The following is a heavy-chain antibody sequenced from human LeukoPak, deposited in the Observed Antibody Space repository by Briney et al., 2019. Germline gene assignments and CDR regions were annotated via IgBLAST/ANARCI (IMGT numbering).Heavy chain of an antibody. CDR1: GFAFSSYA. CDR2: IRGSGATT. Sequence: GGSLRLSCAASGFAFSSYAMSWVRQAPGKGLEWVSCIRGSGATTFHADSVKGRLTISRDNSKNTLYLQMNGLRSEDTAVYYCAQGARADTFWYFDLWGRGTLVTVSS. D-gene: IGHD3-16*01. CDR3: AQGARADTFWYFDL. V-gene: IGHV3-23*01. J-gene: IGHJ2*01.